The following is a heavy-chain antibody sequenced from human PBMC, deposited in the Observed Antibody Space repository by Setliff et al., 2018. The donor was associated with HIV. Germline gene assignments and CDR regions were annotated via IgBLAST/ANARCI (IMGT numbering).Heavy chain of an antibody. J-gene: IGHJ4*02. CDR3: ARDGAGHYDNRGYYGNFDY. V-gene: IGHV1-3*01. Sequence: GASVKVSCKASGYTFTTYSLHWVRQAPGQSLEWMGWINVGSGDTKYSQDFQGRLSLTRDTSANTAYMELSSLKFDDTAIYYCARDGAGHYDNRGYYGNFDYWGQGTLVTVSS. CDR2: INVGSGDT. D-gene: IGHD3-22*01. CDR1: GYTFTTYS.